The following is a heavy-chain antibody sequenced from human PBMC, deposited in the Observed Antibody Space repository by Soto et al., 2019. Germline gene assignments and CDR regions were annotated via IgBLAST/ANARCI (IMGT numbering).Heavy chain of an antibody. CDR1: GASINSAAYY. Sequence: PSETLSLTCTVSGASINSAAYYWSWIRQRPGEGLEWIGFISYSGNTYHSPSLKSRLVLSVDTSKNQFSLELDSMTAEDTAVYYCARGPSPCWSSYRFAYFDSWGHGIQVTVSS. D-gene: IGHD3-3*01. CDR2: ISYSGNT. CDR3: ARGPSPCWSSYRFAYFDS. V-gene: IGHV4-31*03. J-gene: IGHJ4*01.